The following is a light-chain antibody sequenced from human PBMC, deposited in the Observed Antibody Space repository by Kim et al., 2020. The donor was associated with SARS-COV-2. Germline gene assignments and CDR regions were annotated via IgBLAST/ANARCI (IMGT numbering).Light chain of an antibody. Sequence: EIVMTQSPATLSVSPGERATLSCRASQSVSNKLAWYQQKPDQAPRLLIYGASTRATGIPARFSGSGSVTEFTLTISSLQSEDFAVYYCQQYNNWPPRRTFGPGTKVDIK. CDR3: QQYNNWPPRRT. CDR1: QSVSNK. J-gene: IGKJ1*01. CDR2: GAS. V-gene: IGKV3-15*01.